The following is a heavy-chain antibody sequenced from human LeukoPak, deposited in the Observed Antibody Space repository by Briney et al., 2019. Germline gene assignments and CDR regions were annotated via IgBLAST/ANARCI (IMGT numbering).Heavy chain of an antibody. D-gene: IGHD3-3*01. V-gene: IGHV3-30-3*01. CDR2: ISYDGSNK. CDR1: GFTFSSYA. Sequence: PGRSLRPSCAASGFTFSSYAMHWVRQAPGKGLERVAVISYDGSNKYYADSVKGRFTISRDNSKNTLYLQMNSLRAEDTAVYYCARDGETYYDFWSGHLNSYYFDYWGQGTLVTVSS. CDR3: ARDGETYYDFWSGHLNSYYFDY. J-gene: IGHJ4*02.